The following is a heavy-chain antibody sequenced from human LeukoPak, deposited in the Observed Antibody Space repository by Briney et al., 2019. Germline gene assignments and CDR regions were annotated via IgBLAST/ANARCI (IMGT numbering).Heavy chain of an antibody. V-gene: IGHV3-33*08. CDR3: AREGGGYGSGSYYRDYYYGMDV. J-gene: IGHJ6*02. CDR2: IWYDGSNK. D-gene: IGHD3-10*01. Sequence: HPGGSRRLSRAASGFTVSSNYMSWVRQAPGKGLEWVAVIWYDGSNKYYADPVEGRFTISRDNSKNTLYLQMNSLRAEDTAVYYCAREGGGYGSGSYYRDYYYGMDVWGQGTTVTVSS. CDR1: GFTVSSNY.